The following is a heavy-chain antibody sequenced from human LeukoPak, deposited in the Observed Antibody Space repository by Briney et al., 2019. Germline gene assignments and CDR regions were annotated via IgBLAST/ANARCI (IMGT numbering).Heavy chain of an antibody. Sequence: GASVKVSCKASGGTFSSYAISWVRQAPGQGLELMGGIIPIFGTANYAQKFQGRVTITADKSTSTAYMELSSPRSEDTAVYYCASVQAAQLRYFDWPQGDWGQGTLVTVSS. CDR2: IIPIFGTA. V-gene: IGHV1-69*06. CDR1: GGTFSSYA. J-gene: IGHJ4*02. CDR3: ASVQAAQLRYFDWPQGD. D-gene: IGHD3-9*01.